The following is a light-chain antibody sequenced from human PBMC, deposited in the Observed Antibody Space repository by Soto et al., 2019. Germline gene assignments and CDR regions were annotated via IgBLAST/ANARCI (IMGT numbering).Light chain of an antibody. CDR2: ENN. V-gene: IGLV1-51*02. Sequence: QSVLTQPPSVSAAPGQKVTISCSGSSSNIGNNYVSWYQQLPGTAPKLLIYENNKRPSGIPDRFSGSKSGTSATLGITGLQTGDEADYYCGTWDSSLSLYGVFGGGTKVTVL. CDR1: SSNIGNNY. J-gene: IGLJ3*02. CDR3: GTWDSSLSLYGV.